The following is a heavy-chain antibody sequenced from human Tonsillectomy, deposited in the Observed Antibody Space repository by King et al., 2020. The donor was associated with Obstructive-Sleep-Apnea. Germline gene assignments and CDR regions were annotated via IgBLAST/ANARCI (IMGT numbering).Heavy chain of an antibody. D-gene: IGHD6-13*01. CDR3: ARGEAAGTS. Sequence: QLQESGPGLVKPSETLSLTCTVSGDSITSYYWSWIRQSPGTGLEWIGYVYHSGSTNYNPSLKSRVTMSVDTSKNQFSLKLTSVNVADTAVYYCARGEAAGTSWGQGTLVIVSS. CDR2: VYHSGST. CDR1: GDSITSYY. V-gene: IGHV4-59*08. J-gene: IGHJ4*02.